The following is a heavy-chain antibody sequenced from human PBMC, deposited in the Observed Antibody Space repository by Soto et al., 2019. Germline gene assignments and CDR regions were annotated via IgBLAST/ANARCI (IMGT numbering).Heavy chain of an antibody. Sequence: EVQLLESGGNLVQPGGSLRLSCAASGFTFSTYAMSWVRQAPGKGLEWVSAISGSGGSTYYADSVKGRFTISRDNSKTTLYLQMNSRKVEDTAINYCAKVVNYYDSSGYYSYYYNGMDVWGLGTTVTVSS. J-gene: IGHJ6*02. D-gene: IGHD3-22*01. V-gene: IGHV3-23*01. CDR1: GFTFSTYA. CDR2: ISGSGGST. CDR3: AKVVNYYDSSGYYSYYYNGMDV.